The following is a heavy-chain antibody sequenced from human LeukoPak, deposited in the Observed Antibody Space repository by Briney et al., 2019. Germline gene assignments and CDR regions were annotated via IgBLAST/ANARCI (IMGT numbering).Heavy chain of an antibody. D-gene: IGHD3-10*01. CDR1: GFTFSSYG. V-gene: IGHV3-33*01. Sequence: GGSLRLSCAASGFTFSSYGMHWVRQAPGKGLEWVAVIWYDGSNKYYADSVKGRFTISRDNSKNTLYLQMNSLRAEDTAVYYCARGSITMVRGVIISGGMDVWGQGTTVTVSS. CDR3: ARGSITMVRGVIISGGMDV. J-gene: IGHJ6*02. CDR2: IWYDGSNK.